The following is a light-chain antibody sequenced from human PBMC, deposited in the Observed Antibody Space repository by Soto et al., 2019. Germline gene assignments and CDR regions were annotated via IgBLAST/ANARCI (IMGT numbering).Light chain of an antibody. V-gene: IGKV1-5*01. J-gene: IGKJ1*01. Sequence: DIQMTQSPSTLSASVGARVTITCRASQTISSWLAWYQQKPGKAPKLLIYDVSTLESGVPSRFSGSGSGTEFTLTISSLQPEDFATYYCLQHNSYPWTFGQGTKVDIK. CDR2: DVS. CDR3: LQHNSYPWT. CDR1: QTISSW.